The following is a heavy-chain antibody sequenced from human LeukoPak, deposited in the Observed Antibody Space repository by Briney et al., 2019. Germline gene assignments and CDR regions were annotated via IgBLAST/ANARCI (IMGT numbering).Heavy chain of an antibody. J-gene: IGHJ5*02. CDR2: INPNSGGT. CDR3: VRDDVSP. V-gene: IGHV1-2*02. Sequence: RASVKVSCKASGYTFTGYYIHWVRQAPGQGLEWMGWINPNSGGTNYAQNFQGRVTMTRDASITTAYMELSRLTSDDTAVYYCVRDDVSPWGQGTLVTVSS. CDR1: GYTFTGYY.